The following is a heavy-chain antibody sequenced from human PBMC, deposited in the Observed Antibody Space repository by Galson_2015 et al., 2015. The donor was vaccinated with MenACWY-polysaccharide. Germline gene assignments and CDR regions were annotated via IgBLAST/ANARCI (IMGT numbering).Heavy chain of an antibody. Sequence: SLRLCCAASGVNFNNQGMHWGRQGPGMGLEWVALIWYDGSKEYYAGSVKGRFTISKDNSKNTVYLQMNSLRAEDTAAYYCARALRGITVDDWGQGTLVAVSS. V-gene: IGHV3-33*01. CDR2: IWYDGSKE. CDR1: GVNFNNQG. CDR3: ARALRGITVDD. J-gene: IGHJ4*02. D-gene: IGHD3-10*01.